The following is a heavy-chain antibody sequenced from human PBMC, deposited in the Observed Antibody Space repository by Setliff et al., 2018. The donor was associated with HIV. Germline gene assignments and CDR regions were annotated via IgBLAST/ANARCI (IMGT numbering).Heavy chain of an antibody. J-gene: IGHJ4*02. V-gene: IGHV4-34*01. Sequence: SETLSLTCAVYGGSFRGYSWSWIRQPPGKGLEWIGEINHSGSTYYNPSLKSRVTVSVDTSKNQLSLKLSSVTAADTAVYYCARGSSAGYSSGLHYFDYWGQGTLVTVSS. D-gene: IGHD6-19*01. CDR2: INHSGST. CDR3: ARGSSAGYSSGLHYFDY. CDR1: GGSFRGYS.